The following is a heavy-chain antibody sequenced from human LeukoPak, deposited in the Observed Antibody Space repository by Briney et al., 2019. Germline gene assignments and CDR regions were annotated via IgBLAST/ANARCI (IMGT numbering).Heavy chain of an antibody. CDR1: GYSFTSYW. CDR2: IYPGDSDT. CDR3: ARLWSGYYDYYYYMDV. J-gene: IGHJ6*03. V-gene: IGHV5-51*01. D-gene: IGHD3-3*01. Sequence: GESLKISCKGSGYSFTSYWIGWVRQMPGKGLEWMGIIYPGDSDTRYSPSFQGQVTISADKSISTAYLQWSSLKASDTAMYYCARLWSGYYDYYYYMDVWGKGNTVTVSS.